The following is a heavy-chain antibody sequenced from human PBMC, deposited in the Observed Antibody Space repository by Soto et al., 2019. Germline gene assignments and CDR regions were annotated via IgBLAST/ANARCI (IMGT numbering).Heavy chain of an antibody. CDR3: AREVRYYYYYMDV. J-gene: IGHJ6*03. Sequence: GGSLRLSCAASGFTVSSNYMSWVRQAPGKGLEWVSVIYSGGSTYYADSVKGRFTISRDNSKNTLYLQMNSLRAEDTAVYYCAREVRYYYYYMDVWGKGTTVTVSS. V-gene: IGHV3-66*01. CDR1: GFTVSSNY. CDR2: IYSGGST.